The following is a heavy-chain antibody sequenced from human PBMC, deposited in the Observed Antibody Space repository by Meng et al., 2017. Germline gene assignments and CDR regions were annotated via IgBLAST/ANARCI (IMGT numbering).Heavy chain of an antibody. CDR1: GYTFTSYA. V-gene: IGHV1-3*01. CDR3: ARAIAVSGTGRFDY. D-gene: IGHD6-19*01. Sequence: QVPLVRSGAEVKNPGASVKVSCKASGYTFTSYAMHWVRQAPGQRLEWMGWINAGNGNTKYSQKFQGRVTITRDTSASTVYMEVSSLRSEDTGVYYCARAIAVSGTGRFDYWGQGTLVTVSS. J-gene: IGHJ4*02. CDR2: INAGNGNT.